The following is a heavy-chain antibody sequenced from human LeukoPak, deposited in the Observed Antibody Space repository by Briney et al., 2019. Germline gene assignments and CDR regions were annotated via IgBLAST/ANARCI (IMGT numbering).Heavy chain of an antibody. D-gene: IGHD2/OR15-2a*01. V-gene: IGHV3-23*01. J-gene: IGHJ6*03. CDR1: GFTFSSYA. CDR2: ILDSGYST. Sequence: GGSLRLSCAASGFTFSSYAMSWVRQAPGKGLEWVSGILDSGYSTYYANSVKGRFTISRDNSNNTLYLQMNSLRAEDTAVYYCARIDGPTVFTYYMDLWGKGTTVTVAS. CDR3: ARIDGPTVFTYYMDL.